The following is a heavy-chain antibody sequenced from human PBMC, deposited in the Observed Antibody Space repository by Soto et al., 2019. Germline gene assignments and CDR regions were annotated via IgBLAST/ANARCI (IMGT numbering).Heavy chain of an antibody. Sequence: GGSLRVSGAASGFNFSNYAMSWVRQAPGKGLEWVSLISATGGGTYYAYSVKGRLTIPRDNSHNTLYLQVHSLTAEDTAVYYCAKDRRAGGNYAFYFDXWGQGAQLPVSX. CDR2: ISATGGGT. CDR3: AKDRRAGGNYAFYFDX. D-gene: IGHD1-7*01. V-gene: IGHV3-23*01. J-gene: IGHJ4*02. CDR1: GFNFSNYA.